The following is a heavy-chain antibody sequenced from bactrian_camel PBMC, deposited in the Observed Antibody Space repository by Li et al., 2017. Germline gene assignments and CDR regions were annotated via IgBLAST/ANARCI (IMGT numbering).Heavy chain of an antibody. CDR3: AARKIPIVEVTNTVCDGSDDYYN. V-gene: IGHV3S53*01. CDR2: ITRDDLA. Sequence: HVQLVESGGGSVQAGGSLRLSCAASYSTACMGWFRQPPGKEREAVASITRDDLASYADSVKGRFTISKGTTDNILNLQMNSLTADDTAVYYCAARKIPIVEVTNTVCDGSDDYYNWGQGTQVTVS. J-gene: IGHJ4*01. D-gene: IGHD1*01. CDR1: YSTAC.